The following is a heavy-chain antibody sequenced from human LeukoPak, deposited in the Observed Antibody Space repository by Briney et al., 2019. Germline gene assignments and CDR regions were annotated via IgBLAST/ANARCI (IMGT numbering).Heavy chain of an antibody. J-gene: IGHJ4*02. CDR3: ARTYYYGSGSFYIDY. V-gene: IGHV4-34*01. CDR1: GGSFSGYY. CDR2: IYYSGST. Sequence: PSETLSLTCAVYGGSFSGYYWSWIRQPPGKGLEWIGTIYYSGSTYYNPSLKSRVTISVDPSKTQFSLKLSSVTAADTAVYYCARTYYYGSGSFYIDYWGQGTLVTVSS. D-gene: IGHD3-10*01.